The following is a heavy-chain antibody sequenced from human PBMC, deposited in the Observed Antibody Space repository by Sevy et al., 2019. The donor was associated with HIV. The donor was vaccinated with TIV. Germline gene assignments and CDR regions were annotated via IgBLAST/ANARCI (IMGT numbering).Heavy chain of an antibody. CDR3: AKALNPALESMLEVDLRSLKGFDV. Sequence: GGSLRLSCAASGFTFNTHAMNWVRQAPGKGLEWVSVISGPGYGTNYADSVKGRFTISRDNSKNTLFLQMNSLRDDDPAVYYCAKALNPALESMLEVDLRSLKGFDVWGQGTMVTVSS. CDR2: ISGPGYGT. V-gene: IGHV3-23*01. D-gene: IGHD3-22*01. CDR1: GFTFNTHA. J-gene: IGHJ3*01.